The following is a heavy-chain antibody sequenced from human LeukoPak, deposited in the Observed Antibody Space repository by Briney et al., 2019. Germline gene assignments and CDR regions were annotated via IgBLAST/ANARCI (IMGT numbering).Heavy chain of an antibody. D-gene: IGHD3-9*01. CDR3: ARDNNELRYFDWLSRGVYYYYMDV. CDR2: INPNSGGT. CDR1: GYTFTGYY. Sequence: ASVKVSCKASGYTFTGYYMHWVRQAPGQGLEWMGWINPNSGGTNYAQKFQGRVTMTRDTSISTAYMELSRLRSDDTAVYYCARDNNELRYFDWLSRGVYYYYMDVWGKGTTVTVSS. J-gene: IGHJ6*03. V-gene: IGHV1-2*02.